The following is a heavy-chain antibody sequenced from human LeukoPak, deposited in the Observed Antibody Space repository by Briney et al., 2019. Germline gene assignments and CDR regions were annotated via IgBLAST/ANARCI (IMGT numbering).Heavy chain of an antibody. CDR2: IKHNGNVN. D-gene: IGHD3-16*01. CDR3: ARGGGLDV. Sequence: GGSLRLSCAASGFTFSSYGMHWARQAPGKGLEWVASIKHNGNVNYYVDSVKGRFTISRDNAKNSLYLQMSNLRAEDTAVYFCARGGGLDVWGQGATVTVSS. J-gene: IGHJ6*02. CDR1: GFTFSSYG. V-gene: IGHV3-7*03.